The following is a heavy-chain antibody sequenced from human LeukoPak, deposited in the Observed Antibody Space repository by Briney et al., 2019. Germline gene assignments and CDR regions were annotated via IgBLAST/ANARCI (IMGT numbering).Heavy chain of an antibody. Sequence: GGSLRLSCAASGFTFSDYYMSWIRQAPGKGLEWVSYISSSGSTIYYADSVKGRFTISRDNAKNSLYLQMNSLRAEDTAVYYCEGEVRDCSGGSCYHTDDYWGQGTLVTVSS. V-gene: IGHV3-11*04. CDR3: EGEVRDCSGGSCYHTDDY. CDR2: ISSSGSTI. CDR1: GFTFSDYY. D-gene: IGHD2-15*01. J-gene: IGHJ4*02.